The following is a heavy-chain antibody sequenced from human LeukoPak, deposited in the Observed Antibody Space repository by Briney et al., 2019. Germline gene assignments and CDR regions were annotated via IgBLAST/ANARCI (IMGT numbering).Heavy chain of an antibody. Sequence: GGSLRLSCAASGFTFSNSPMYWVRPGPGKGLEWVAVISYDGSNKYYADSVKGRFTISRDNSKNTVYLQMNSLRAEDTAVYYCARGGGRYYYYMDVWGRGTTVTVSS. CDR3: ARGGGRYYYYMDV. V-gene: IGHV3-30-3*01. CDR2: ISYDGSNK. CDR1: GFTFSNSP. D-gene: IGHD4-23*01. J-gene: IGHJ6*03.